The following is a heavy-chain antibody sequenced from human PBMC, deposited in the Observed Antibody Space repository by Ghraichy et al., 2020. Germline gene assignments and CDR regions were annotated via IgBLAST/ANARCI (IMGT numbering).Heavy chain of an antibody. J-gene: IGHJ4*02. D-gene: IGHD1-26*01. V-gene: IGHV4-34*01. CDR1: GGSFSGYY. CDR2: INHSGST. CDR3: ARQSGSYSDFDY. Sequence: SQTLSLTCAVYGGSFSGYYWSWIRQPPGKGLEWIGEINHSGSTNYNPSLKSRVTISVDTSKNQFSLKLSSVTAADTAVYYCARQSGSYSDFDYWGQGTLVTVSS.